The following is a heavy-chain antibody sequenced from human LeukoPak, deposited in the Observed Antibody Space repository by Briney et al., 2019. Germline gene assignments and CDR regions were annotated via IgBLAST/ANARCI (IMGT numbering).Heavy chain of an antibody. CDR1: GYTFTSYG. Sequence: ASVKVSCKASGYTFTSYGISWVRQAPGQGLEWMGWISAYSGNTNYAQKLQGRVTMTTDTSTSTPYMEVRSLRSDDTAVYYCARVVVVPAAIDYYYYYMDVWGKGTTVTVSS. D-gene: IGHD2-2*01. CDR3: ARVVVVPAAIDYYYYYMDV. CDR2: ISAYSGNT. J-gene: IGHJ6*03. V-gene: IGHV1-18*01.